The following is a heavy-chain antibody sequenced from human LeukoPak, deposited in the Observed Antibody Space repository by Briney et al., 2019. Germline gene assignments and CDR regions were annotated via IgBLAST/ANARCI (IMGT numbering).Heavy chain of an antibody. D-gene: IGHD1-14*01. CDR1: GFTFSSYS. Sequence: QSGGSLRLSCAASGFTFSSYSMNWVRQAPGKGLEWVSYISSGSTAIYYADSVKGRFTISRDNAKSSLYLQMNSLRDEDTAVYFCARDTGVVPAADYWGQGTLVTVSS. CDR2: ISSGSTAI. V-gene: IGHV3-48*02. J-gene: IGHJ4*02. CDR3: ARDTGVVPAADY.